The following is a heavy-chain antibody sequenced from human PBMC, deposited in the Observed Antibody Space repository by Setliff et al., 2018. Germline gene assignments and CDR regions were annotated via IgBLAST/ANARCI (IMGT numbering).Heavy chain of an antibody. D-gene: IGHD3-9*01. Sequence: PGGSLRLSCAASGFTFDDYAMHWVRQAPGKGLEWVSGISWNSGSIGYADSVKGRFTISRDNSKNTLYLQMNSLRAEDTAVYYCAKGLPYDILTGTFLDYWGQGTLVTVSS. V-gene: IGHV3-9*01. CDR1: GFTFDDYA. CDR3: AKGLPYDILTGTFLDY. J-gene: IGHJ4*02. CDR2: ISWNSGSI.